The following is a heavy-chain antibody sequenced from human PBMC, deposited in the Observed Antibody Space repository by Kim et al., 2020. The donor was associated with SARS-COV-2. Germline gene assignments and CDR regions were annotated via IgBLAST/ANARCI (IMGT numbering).Heavy chain of an antibody. D-gene: IGHD3-9*01. CDR1: GGSFSGYY. V-gene: IGHV4-34*01. J-gene: IGHJ2*01. Sequence: SETLSLTCAVYGGSFSGYYWSWIRQPPGKGLEWIGEINHSGSTNYNPSLKSRVTISVDTSKNQFSLKLSSVTAADTAVYYCARGLVLRYFDLLSGNWYF. CDR3: ARGLVLRYFDLLSGNWYF. CDR2: INHSGST.